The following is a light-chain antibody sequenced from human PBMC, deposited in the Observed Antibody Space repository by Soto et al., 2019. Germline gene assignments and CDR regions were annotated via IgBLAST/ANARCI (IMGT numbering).Light chain of an antibody. CDR3: QSYDTSLRGSL. CDR1: SSNIGAGFD. CDR2: DNN. J-gene: IGLJ7*01. V-gene: IGLV1-40*01. Sequence: QSVLTQPPSVSGAPGQSVTISCTGSSSNIGAGFDVHWYQQVPGTAPKLLIHDNNSRPSGVPDRFSASKSATSASLAITGLQTEDEADYYCQSYDTSLRGSLFGGGTQLTVL.